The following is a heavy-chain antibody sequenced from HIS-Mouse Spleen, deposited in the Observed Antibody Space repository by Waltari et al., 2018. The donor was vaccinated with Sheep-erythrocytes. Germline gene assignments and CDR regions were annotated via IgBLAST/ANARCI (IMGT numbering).Heavy chain of an antibody. Sequence: QVQLQESGPGLVKPSQTLSLTCTVSGGSISSGCYYWSWLRQHPGKGLEWIGYIYYSGSTYYNPSLKSRVTISVDTSKNQFSLKLSSVTAADTAVYYCARETGIAASKRAFDIWGQGTMVTVSS. CDR1: GGSISSGCYY. J-gene: IGHJ3*02. V-gene: IGHV4-31*03. CDR2: IYYSGST. CDR3: ARETGIAASKRAFDI. D-gene: IGHD6-13*01.